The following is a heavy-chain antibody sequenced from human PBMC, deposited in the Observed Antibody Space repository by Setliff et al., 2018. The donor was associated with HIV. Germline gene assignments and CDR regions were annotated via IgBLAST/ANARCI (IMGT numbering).Heavy chain of an antibody. CDR1: GGPISSSNW. Sequence: PSETLSLTCAVSGGPISSSNWWSWVRQPPGKGLEWIGEINHSGSTNYNPSLKSRVTISVDTSKNQFSLKLSSVTAADTAVYYCARRSGYAEDYWGQGTLVTVSS. J-gene: IGHJ4*02. V-gene: IGHV4-4*02. CDR3: ARRSGYAEDY. CDR2: INHSGST. D-gene: IGHD5-12*01.